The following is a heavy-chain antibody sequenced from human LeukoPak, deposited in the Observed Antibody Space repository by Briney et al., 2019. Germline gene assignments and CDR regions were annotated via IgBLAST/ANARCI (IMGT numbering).Heavy chain of an antibody. CDR3: ARAKRGLLWFGELLMGVPDY. V-gene: IGHV4-34*01. Sequence: SETLSLTCAAYGGSFSGYYWSWIRQPPGKGLEWIGEINHSGSTNYNPSLKSRVTISVDTSKNQFSLKLSSVTAADTAVYYCARAKRGLLWFGELLMGVPDYWGQGTLVTVSS. D-gene: IGHD3-10*01. J-gene: IGHJ4*02. CDR2: INHSGST. CDR1: GGSFSGYY.